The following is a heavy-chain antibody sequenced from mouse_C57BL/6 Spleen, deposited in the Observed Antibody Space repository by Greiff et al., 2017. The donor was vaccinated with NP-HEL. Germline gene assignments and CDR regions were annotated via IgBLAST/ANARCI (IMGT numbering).Heavy chain of an antibody. CDR3: TTGRWLPSY. D-gene: IGHD2-3*01. J-gene: IGHJ3*01. Sequence: EVQLQQSGAELVRPGASVKLSCTASGFNIKDDYMHWVKQRPEQGLEWIGWIDPENGDTEHASKFQGKATITADTSSNTAYLQLSSLTSEDTAVYYCTTGRWLPSYWGQGTLVTVSA. V-gene: IGHV14-4*01. CDR2: IDPENGDT. CDR1: GFNIKDDY.